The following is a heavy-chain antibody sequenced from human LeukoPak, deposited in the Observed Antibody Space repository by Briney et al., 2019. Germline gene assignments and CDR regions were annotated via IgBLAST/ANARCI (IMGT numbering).Heavy chain of an antibody. CDR3: ARDSTSGYCSSTSCETWFDP. J-gene: IGHJ5*02. CDR2: IYHSGST. V-gene: IGHV4-38-2*02. D-gene: IGHD2-2*03. Sequence: PSETLSLTCTVSGYPISSGYYWGWIRQPPGKGLEWIGSIYHSGSTYYNPSLKSRVTISVDTSKNQFSLKLSSVTAADPAVYYCARDSTSGYCSSTSCETWFDPWGQGTLVTVSS. CDR1: GYPISSGYY.